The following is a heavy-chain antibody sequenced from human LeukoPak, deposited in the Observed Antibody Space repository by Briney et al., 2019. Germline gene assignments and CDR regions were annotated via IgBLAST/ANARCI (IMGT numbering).Heavy chain of an antibody. V-gene: IGHV3-30*02. CDR3: AKDGSWSCTD. D-gene: IGHD2-21*01. Sequence: GGSLRLSCTTSGFTFSASAMHWVRQGPGKGLESVSYIAHHGNNRYYVDSVKGRFTISRDNSKGTLYLQMNSLRGDDTAIYYCAKDGSWSCTDWGQGTLVTVAP. CDR2: IAHHGNNR. J-gene: IGHJ4*02. CDR1: GFTFSASA.